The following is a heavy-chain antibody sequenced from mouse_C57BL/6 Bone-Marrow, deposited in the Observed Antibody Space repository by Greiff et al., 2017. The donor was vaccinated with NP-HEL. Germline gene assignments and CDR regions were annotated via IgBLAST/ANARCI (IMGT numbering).Heavy chain of an antibody. Sequence: VQLQESGAELVKPGASVKISCKASGYTFTDYYINWVKQRPGQGLEWIGKIGPGSGSTYYNEKFKGKATLTADKSSSTAYMPLSSLTSEDSAVYFCARSRVYYDYDGGAWFAYWGQGTLVTVSA. CDR2: IGPGSGST. J-gene: IGHJ3*01. CDR3: ARSRVYYDYDGGAWFAY. CDR1: GYTFTDYY. V-gene: IGHV1-77*01. D-gene: IGHD2-4*01.